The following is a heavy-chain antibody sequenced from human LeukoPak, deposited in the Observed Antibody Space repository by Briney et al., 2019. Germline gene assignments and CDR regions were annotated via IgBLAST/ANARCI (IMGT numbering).Heavy chain of an antibody. J-gene: IGHJ3*02. CDR1: GGSVSSGSYY. D-gene: IGHD2-15*01. V-gene: IGHV4-61*01. CDR3: ARADCSGGSCYAFDI. CDR2: IYYSGST. Sequence: PSETLSLTCTVSGGSVSSGSYYWSWIRQPPGKGLEWIGYIYYSGSTNYNPSLKSRVTMSVDTSKNQFSLKLSSETAADTAVYYCARADCSGGSCYAFDIWGQGTMVTVSS.